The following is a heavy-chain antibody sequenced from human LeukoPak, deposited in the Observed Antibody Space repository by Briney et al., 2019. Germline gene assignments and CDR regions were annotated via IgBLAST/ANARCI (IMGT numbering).Heavy chain of an antibody. CDR3: ARDLSHAY. Sequence: GGSLRLSCSASGFTFSTYPMHWVRQAPGKGLEYVSAINNFGDNTYYADSVKGRFTISRDNSKNTLYLQMSSLRPEDTAVYYCARDLSHAYWGQGTLVTVSS. V-gene: IGHV3-64D*06. J-gene: IGHJ4*02. CDR1: GFTFSTYP. CDR2: INNFGDNT.